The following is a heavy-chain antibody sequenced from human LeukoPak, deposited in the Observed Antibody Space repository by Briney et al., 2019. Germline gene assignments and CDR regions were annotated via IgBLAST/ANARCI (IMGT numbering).Heavy chain of an antibody. J-gene: IGHJ4*02. CDR3: ARGRAYSGSYQHTDY. CDR1: GGSFSGYY. Sequence: SETLSLTCAVYGGSFSGYYWSWIRQPPGKGLEWIGEINHSGSTNYNPSLKSRVTISLDTSKNQFSLKLASVTAADTAVYYCARGRAYSGSYQHTDYWGQGTLVTVSS. D-gene: IGHD1-26*01. CDR2: INHSGST. V-gene: IGHV4-34*01.